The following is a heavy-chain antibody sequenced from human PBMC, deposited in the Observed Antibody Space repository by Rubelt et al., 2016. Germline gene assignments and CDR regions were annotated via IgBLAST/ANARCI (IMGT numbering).Heavy chain of an antibody. CDR3: ASSVWSKLDYYGMDV. D-gene: IGHD2-21*01. V-gene: IGHV4-30-2*04. Sequence: SLKSRVTISVDTSKNQFSLKLSSATAADTAVYYCASSVWSKLDYYGMDVWGQGTTVTVSS. J-gene: IGHJ6*02.